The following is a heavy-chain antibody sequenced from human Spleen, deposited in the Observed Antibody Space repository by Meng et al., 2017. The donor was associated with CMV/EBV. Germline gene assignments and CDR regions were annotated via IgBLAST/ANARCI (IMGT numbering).Heavy chain of an antibody. D-gene: IGHD6-13*01. CDR2: IDHSGTT. V-gene: IGHV4-34*01. CDR3: ARGFGPYSSPSVLDY. Sequence: VYVGSFIGFSSGWIRQPPGKGLQWIGEIDHSGTTKYNPSLESRVAISMDTSKNQFSLKLTSVTAADTAVYYCARGFGPYSSPSVLDYWGQGTLVTVSS. CDR1: VGSFIGFS. J-gene: IGHJ4*02.